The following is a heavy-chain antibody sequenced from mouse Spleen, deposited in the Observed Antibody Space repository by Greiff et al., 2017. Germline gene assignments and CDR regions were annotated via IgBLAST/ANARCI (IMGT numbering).Heavy chain of an antibody. Sequence: VMLVESGPGLVQPSQSLSITCTVSGFSLTSYGVHWVRQSPGKGLEWLGVIWSGGSTDYNAAFISRLSISKDNSKSQVFFKMNSLQADDTAIYYCARKEGDYDGFAYWGQGTLVTVSA. D-gene: IGHD2-4*01. V-gene: IGHV2-2*01. CDR2: IWSGGST. CDR1: GFSLTSYG. J-gene: IGHJ3*01. CDR3: ARKEGDYDGFAY.